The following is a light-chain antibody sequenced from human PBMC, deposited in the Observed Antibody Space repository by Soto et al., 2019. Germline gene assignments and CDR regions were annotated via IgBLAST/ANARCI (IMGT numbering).Light chain of an antibody. CDR3: LQHNSYPRT. V-gene: IGKV1-17*01. J-gene: IGKJ1*01. CDR2: AAS. Sequence: DIRMTQSPSSLSASLGDRVTITCRASQGIRNDLAWYQQKPGQAPKRLIYAASSLQSGVSPRFSGSGSVTEFTLTISSVQPEDVATYFCLQHNSYPRTFGQGTKVEIK. CDR1: QGIRND.